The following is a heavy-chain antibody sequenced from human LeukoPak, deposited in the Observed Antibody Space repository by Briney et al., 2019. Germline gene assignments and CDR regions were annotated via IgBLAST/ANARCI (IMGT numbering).Heavy chain of an antibody. J-gene: IGHJ5*01. CDR1: GFTFSSYA. V-gene: IGHV3-23*01. Sequence: GGSLRLSCAASGFTFSSYAMSWVRQAPGKGLEWVSAISGSGGSTYYADSVKGRFTISRDNSKNTLYLQMNSLRAEDTALYYCARKTSSGPFDSWGQGTLVTVSS. D-gene: IGHD3-22*01. CDR2: ISGSGGST. CDR3: ARKTSSGPFDS.